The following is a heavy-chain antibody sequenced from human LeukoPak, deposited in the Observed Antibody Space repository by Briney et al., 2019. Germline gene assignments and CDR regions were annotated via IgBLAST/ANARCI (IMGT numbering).Heavy chain of an antibody. CDR1: GGSISSSSYY. V-gene: IGHV4-39*02. CDR3: ARDHSLTVRCMDV. Sequence: SETMSLTCTVSGGSISSSSYYWGWIRQPPGKGLEWIGSIYYSGSTYYNPSLKSRVTISVDTSKNQFSLKLSSVTAADTAVYYCARDHSLTVRCMDVWGKGTTVTVSS. D-gene: IGHD2-21*01. CDR2: IYYSGST. J-gene: IGHJ6*03.